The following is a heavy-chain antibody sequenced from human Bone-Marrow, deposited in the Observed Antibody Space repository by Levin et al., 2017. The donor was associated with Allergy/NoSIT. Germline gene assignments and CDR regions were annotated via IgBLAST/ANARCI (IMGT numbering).Heavy chain of an antibody. CDR2: ITNSGGET. D-gene: IGHD1-14*01. J-gene: IGHJ4*02. V-gene: IGHV3-23*01. Sequence: SGGSLRLSCAASGFRFSSYAMSWVRQAPGKGLEWVSGITNSGGETCYADSVKGRFTISRDNSKNTVYLQMNSLRVEDTAVYYCSKGHEEGSPEDWGQGTLVSVSS. CDR3: SKGHEEGSPED. CDR1: GFRFSSYA.